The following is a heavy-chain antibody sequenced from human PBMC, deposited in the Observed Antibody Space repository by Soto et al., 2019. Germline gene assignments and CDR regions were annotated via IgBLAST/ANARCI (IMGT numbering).Heavy chain of an antibody. CDR1: GYTFSGYG. J-gene: IGHJ6*04. Sequence: GASVKVSCKASGYTFSGYGISWVRQAPGQGLEWMGYISGYNGKTNYAQKFQGRVTMTIDTSTSTAYMELTSLRSDDSAVYYCARRGLTGGTYDYYFGLDVWCKGTTVTVSS. CDR3: ARRGLTGGTYDYYFGLDV. D-gene: IGHD3-9*01. V-gene: IGHV1-18*01. CDR2: ISGYNGKT.